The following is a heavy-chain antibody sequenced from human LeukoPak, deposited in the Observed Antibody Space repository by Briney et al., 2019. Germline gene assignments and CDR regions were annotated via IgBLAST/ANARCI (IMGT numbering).Heavy chain of an antibody. CDR3: AKDRPDHYYYYYGMDV. V-gene: IGHV3-23*01. Sequence: GGSLRLSCGASGFTFSSYAMSWVRQAPGKGLEWVSAISGSGGSTYYADSVKGRFTISRDNSKNTLYLQMNSLRAEDTAVYYCAKDRPDHYYYYYGMDVWGQGATVTVSS. CDR1: GFTFSSYA. J-gene: IGHJ6*02. CDR2: ISGSGGST. D-gene: IGHD1-14*01.